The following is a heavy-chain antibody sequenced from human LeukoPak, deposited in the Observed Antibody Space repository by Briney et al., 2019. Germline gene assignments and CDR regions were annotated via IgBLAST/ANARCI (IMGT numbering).Heavy chain of an antibody. D-gene: IGHD5-24*01. Sequence: ASVKVSCKASGYTFTGYYMHWVRQAPGQGLEWMGWINPNSGGTNYAQKFRGRVTMTRDTSISTAYMELSRLRSDDTAMYYCVRGRDGYIVDYWGQGTLVTVSS. V-gene: IGHV1-2*02. CDR2: INPNSGGT. CDR3: VRGRDGYIVDY. J-gene: IGHJ4*02. CDR1: GYTFTGYY.